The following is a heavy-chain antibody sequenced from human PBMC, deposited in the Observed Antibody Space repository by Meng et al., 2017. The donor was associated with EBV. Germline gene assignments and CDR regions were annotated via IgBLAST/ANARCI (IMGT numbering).Heavy chain of an antibody. CDR1: GYTFRNYA. CDR2: INTYSGKA. V-gene: IGHV7-4-1*02. D-gene: IGHD1-1*01. J-gene: IGHJ4*02. Sequence: LVQSGSEWKSPGASVKVSCKASGYTFRNYAINWRRQVLGQGLEWMGWINTYSGKATFAQGFTGRFVFSLDTPVTTAHLQISGLKTEDSAVYYCARGVEENGSHYPFDSWGQGTLVTVSS. CDR3: ARGVEENGSHYPFDS.